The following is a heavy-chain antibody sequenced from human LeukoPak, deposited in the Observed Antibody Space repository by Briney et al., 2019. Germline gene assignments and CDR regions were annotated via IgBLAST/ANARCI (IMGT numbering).Heavy chain of an antibody. V-gene: IGHV4-34*01. CDR3: ARARYCSSTSCYGGILDY. CDR2: INNSGST. J-gene: IGHJ4*02. CDR1: GGSFSGYY. D-gene: IGHD2-2*01. Sequence: SETLSLNCAVYGGSFSGYYWSWIRQPPGKGLEWIGEINNSGSTNCNPSLKSRVTISVDTSKNQFSLKLSSVTAADMAVYYCARARYCSSTSCYGGILDYWGQGTLVSVSS.